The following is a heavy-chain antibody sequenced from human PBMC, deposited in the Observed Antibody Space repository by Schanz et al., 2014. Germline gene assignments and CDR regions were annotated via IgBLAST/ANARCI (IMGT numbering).Heavy chain of an antibody. CDR1: GFTVSTNY. V-gene: IGHV3-53*01. J-gene: IGHJ3*01. D-gene: IGHD1-1*01. CDR2: LYTGGST. Sequence: EVQLVESGGGLIHPGGSLRLSCAVSGFTVSTNYVTWVRQAPGKGLECVSVLYTGGSTFYAESVRGRFFISRDSSKNTLFLHMNSLRAEDTAVYYCVRDAGRDGYNLAFDVWGQGTLVTVSS. CDR3: VRDAGRDGYNLAFDV.